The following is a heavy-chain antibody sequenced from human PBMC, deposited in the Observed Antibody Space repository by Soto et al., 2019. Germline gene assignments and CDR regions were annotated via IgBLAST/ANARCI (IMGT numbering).Heavy chain of an antibody. CDR2: ISGSDGST. CDR1: GLTLSNHA. Sequence: GFLSLSCTASGLTLSNHAMSWVRQAPGKGLEWVSVISGSDGSTYYADSVGGRFTISRDNSKNTLYLQMSRLRAEDTAVYYCERPPRATVTDNIFDFWGPGTLVTVSS. V-gene: IGHV3-23*01. CDR3: ERPPRATVTDNIFDF. J-gene: IGHJ4*02. D-gene: IGHD4-17*01.